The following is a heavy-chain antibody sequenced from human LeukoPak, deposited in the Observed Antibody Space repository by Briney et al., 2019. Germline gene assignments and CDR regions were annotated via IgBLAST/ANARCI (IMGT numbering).Heavy chain of an antibody. CDR2: IYYSGST. V-gene: IGHV4-39*07. D-gene: IGHD3-3*01. CDR1: GGSISGSSYY. Sequence: SETLSLTCTVSGGSISGSSYYWGWIRQPPGKGLEWIGSIYYSGSTYYNPSLKSRVTISVDTSKNQFSLKLSSVTAADTAVYYCARDGGRYDFWSGRPQGYFDYWGQGTLVTVSS. J-gene: IGHJ4*02. CDR3: ARDGGRYDFWSGRPQGYFDY.